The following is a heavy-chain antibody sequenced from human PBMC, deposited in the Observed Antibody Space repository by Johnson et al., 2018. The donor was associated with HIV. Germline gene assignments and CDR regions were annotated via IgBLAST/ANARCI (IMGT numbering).Heavy chain of an antibody. V-gene: IGHV3-66*02. CDR3: ASRGREIVAAGILGAFDI. J-gene: IGHJ3*02. CDR2: LYSGGTT. CDR1: GFSVSSNY. D-gene: IGHD6-13*01. Sequence: VQLVESGGGLVQPGGSLRLSCAASGFSVSSNYMTWVRQAPGKGLEWVSVLYSGGTTWYADSVKGRFTISRANSRETVHLQMNSRRSEDPAVYYCASRGREIVAAGILGAFDIWGQGTMVTVSS.